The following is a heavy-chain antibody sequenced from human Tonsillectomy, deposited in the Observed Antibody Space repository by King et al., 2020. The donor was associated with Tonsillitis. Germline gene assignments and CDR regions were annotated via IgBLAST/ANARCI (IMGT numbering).Heavy chain of an antibody. CDR1: GFTFSSYG. J-gene: IGHJ1*01. V-gene: IGHV3-30*02. CDR3: AKDVAIGYTADFYFQH. CDR2: IRYDGSNK. Sequence: VQLVESGGGVVQPGGSLRLSCAASGFTFSSYGMHWVRQAPGKGLEWVAFIRYDGSNKYYADSVKGRFTISRDNSKNTLYLQMNSLRAEDTAVYYCAKDVAIGYTADFYFQHWGQGTLVTVSS. D-gene: IGHD3-3*01.